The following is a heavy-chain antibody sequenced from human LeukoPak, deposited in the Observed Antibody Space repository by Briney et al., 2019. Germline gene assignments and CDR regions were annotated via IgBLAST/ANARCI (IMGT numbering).Heavy chain of an antibody. J-gene: IGHJ4*02. D-gene: IGHD6-13*01. Sequence: SETLSLTCTVSGGSISSSSYYWGWIRQPPGKGLEWIGSIYYSGSTYYNPSLKSRVTISVDTSKNQFSLKLSSVTAADTAVYYCASLPLTAAGHYFDYWGQGTLVTVSS. CDR1: GGSISSSSYY. CDR2: IYYSGST. V-gene: IGHV4-39*01. CDR3: ASLPLTAAGHYFDY.